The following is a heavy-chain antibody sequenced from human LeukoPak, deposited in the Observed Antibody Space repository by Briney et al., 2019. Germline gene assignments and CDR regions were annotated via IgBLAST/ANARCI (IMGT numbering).Heavy chain of an antibody. CDR2: IYPGDSGP. J-gene: IGHJ3*01. D-gene: IGHD1-26*01. V-gene: IGHV5-51*01. Sequence: GESLKISCKVFGYSFTSYCIGWVRQMPGKGLEWMGIIYPGDSGPTYSPSFQGQVTISVDKSINTAYPQWSSLQASDTAMYYCGMSGDRVPLQDDVFDVWGQGTMVTVST. CDR3: GMSGDRVPLQDDVFDV. CDR1: GYSFTSYC.